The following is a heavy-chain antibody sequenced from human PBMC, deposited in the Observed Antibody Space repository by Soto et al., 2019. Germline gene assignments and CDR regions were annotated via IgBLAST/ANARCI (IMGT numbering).Heavy chain of an antibody. J-gene: IGHJ4*02. D-gene: IGHD1-20*01. V-gene: IGHV4-34*01. CDR2: INHSGST. CDR3: GRSNREGITGTTWLYYFDY. Sequence: QVQLQQWGAGLLKPSETLSLTCAVYGGSFSGYYWRWIRQPPGKGLEWIGEINHSGSTTYNPSLKSRVTISIDTSKNQSSLTLSSVTAADTAVYYCGRSNREGITGTTWLYYFDYWGQGTLVTVSS. CDR1: GGSFSGYY.